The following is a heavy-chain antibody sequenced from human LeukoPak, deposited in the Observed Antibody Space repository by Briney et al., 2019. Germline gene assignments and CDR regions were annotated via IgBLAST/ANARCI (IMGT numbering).Heavy chain of an antibody. CDR1: GFTFSNYG. J-gene: IGHJ4*02. CDR2: MSGSGGST. Sequence: GGTLRLSCAASGFTFSNYGMSWVRQAPGKGLEWVSGMSGSGGSTYYADSVKGRFTISRDDSKNSLYLQMNSLRAEDTAVYFCARVGALSSSWLLYWGQGTLVTVSS. D-gene: IGHD6-13*01. CDR3: ARVGALSSSWLLY. V-gene: IGHV3-23*01.